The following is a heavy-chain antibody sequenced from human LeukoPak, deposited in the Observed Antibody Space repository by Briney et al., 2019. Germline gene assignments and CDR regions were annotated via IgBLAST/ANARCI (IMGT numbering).Heavy chain of an antibody. CDR1: GFTFSGYG. CDR3: AKDGALEQWLVYSWDYYYYMDV. V-gene: IGHV3-30*02. D-gene: IGHD6-19*01. Sequence: PGGSLRLSCAASGFTFSGYGMHWVRQAPGKGLEWVAFIRYDGSNKYYADSVKGRFTISRDNSKNTLYLQMNSLRAEDTAVYYCAKDGALEQWLVYSWDYYYYMDVWGKGTTVTISS. J-gene: IGHJ6*03. CDR2: IRYDGSNK.